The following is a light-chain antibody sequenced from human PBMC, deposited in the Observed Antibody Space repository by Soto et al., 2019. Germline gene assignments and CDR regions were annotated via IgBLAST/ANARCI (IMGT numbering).Light chain of an antibody. V-gene: IGKV4-1*01. Sequence: DIVMTQSPDSLAVSLGERATINCKSSQNILYSSNNNNYLAWYQQKPVQPPRLLIYWASTREFGVPDRFSGSGCGTDFPLTISSLQAEDVAVYYCHQFYSTPYTFGQGTKLEIK. CDR2: WAS. CDR1: QNILYSSNNNNY. CDR3: HQFYSTPYT. J-gene: IGKJ2*01.